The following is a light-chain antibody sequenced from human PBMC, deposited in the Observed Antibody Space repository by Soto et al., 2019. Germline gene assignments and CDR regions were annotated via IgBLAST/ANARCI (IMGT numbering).Light chain of an antibody. CDR1: SSNIGNNY. J-gene: IGLJ1*01. CDR3: GTWDSSLSVYV. Sequence: QSVLTQPPSVSAAPGQKVTISCSGSSSNIGNNYVSWYQQLPGTAPKLLIYYNNKRPSGIPDRFSCSKSGTSATLGITGLQTGDEADYYCGTWDSSLSVYVFGTGTKLTVL. V-gene: IGLV1-51*01. CDR2: YNN.